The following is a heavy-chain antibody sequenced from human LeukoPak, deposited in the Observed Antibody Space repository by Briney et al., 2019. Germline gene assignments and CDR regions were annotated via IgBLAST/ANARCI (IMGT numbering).Heavy chain of an antibody. CDR2: ISSSGSTM. Sequence: GGSLRLSCAASGFTFSDYYMSWIHQAPGEGLEWVSYISSSGSTMYYADSVKGRFTISRDNAKNPLYLQMNSLRAEDTAVYYCARDREDILTGFDYWGQGTLVTVSS. CDR3: ARDREDILTGFDY. J-gene: IGHJ4*02. V-gene: IGHV3-11*01. CDR1: GFTFSDYY. D-gene: IGHD3-9*01.